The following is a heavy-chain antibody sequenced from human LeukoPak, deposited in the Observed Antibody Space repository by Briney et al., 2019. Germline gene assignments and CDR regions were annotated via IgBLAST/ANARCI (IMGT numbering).Heavy chain of an antibody. D-gene: IGHD3-9*01. CDR1: GGTFSSYA. J-gene: IGHJ3*02. V-gene: IGHV1-69*01. Sequence: GASVKVSCKASGGTFSSYAISWVRQAPGQGLEWMGGIIPIFGTANYAQKFQGRVTITADESTSTAYMELSSLRSEDTAVYYCARQGGAYHVLTGHPVDAFDIWGQGTMVTVSS. CDR3: ARQGGAYHVLTGHPVDAFDI. CDR2: IIPIFGTA.